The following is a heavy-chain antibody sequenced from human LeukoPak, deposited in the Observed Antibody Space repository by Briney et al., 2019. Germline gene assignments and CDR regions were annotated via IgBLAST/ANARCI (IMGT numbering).Heavy chain of an antibody. D-gene: IGHD7-27*01. CDR2: ISSSSTYI. Sequence: GGSLRLSCAASGFTFSSYSMNWVRQAPGKGLEWVSSISSSSTYIYYVDSVKGRFTISTDNAENSLYLQMNSLRTEDTAVYYCAGDHRWGFDYWGRGTLVTVSS. CDR1: GFTFSSYS. V-gene: IGHV3-21*01. J-gene: IGHJ4*02. CDR3: AGDHRWGFDY.